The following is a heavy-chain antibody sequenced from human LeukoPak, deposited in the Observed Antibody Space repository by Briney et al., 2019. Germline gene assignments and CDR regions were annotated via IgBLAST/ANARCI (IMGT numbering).Heavy chain of an antibody. Sequence: SETLSLTCAVYGGSFSGYYWSWIRQPPGKGLEWIGEINHSGSTNYNPSLKSRVTISVDTSKNQFSLKLSSVTAADTAVYYCARGQGRQCIDYWGQGTLVTVSS. D-gene: IGHD6-19*01. CDR1: GGSFSGYY. J-gene: IGHJ4*02. V-gene: IGHV4-34*01. CDR3: ARGQGRQCIDY. CDR2: INHSGST.